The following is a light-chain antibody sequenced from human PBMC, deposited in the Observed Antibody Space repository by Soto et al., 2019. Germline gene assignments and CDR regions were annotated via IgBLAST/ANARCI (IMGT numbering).Light chain of an antibody. CDR3: QQGYSFPLT. CDR1: QNIGSR. V-gene: IGKV1-12*01. Sequence: DIQMTQSPSSVSASVGDTVTISCRASQNIGSRLAWYQQKPGMAPNLLIFAASSLQSGFPSRFGGSGYGTDFTLTISSLHPEDSATYYCQQGYSFPLTFGGWTKVEI. CDR2: AAS. J-gene: IGKJ4*01.